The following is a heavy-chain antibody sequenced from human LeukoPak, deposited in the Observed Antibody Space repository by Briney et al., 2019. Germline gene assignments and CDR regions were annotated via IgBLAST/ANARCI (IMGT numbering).Heavy chain of an antibody. D-gene: IGHD3-3*01. V-gene: IGHV1-2*02. CDR3: ARDSASDFWSGYYSQSGFDP. CDR2: INPNSGGT. Sequence: ASVKVSCKASGYTFTGYYMHWVRQAPGQRLEWMGWINPNSGGTNYAQKFQGRVTMTRDTSISTAYMELSRLRSDDTAVYYCARDSASDFWSGYYSQSGFDPWGQGTLVTVSS. J-gene: IGHJ5*02. CDR1: GYTFTGYY.